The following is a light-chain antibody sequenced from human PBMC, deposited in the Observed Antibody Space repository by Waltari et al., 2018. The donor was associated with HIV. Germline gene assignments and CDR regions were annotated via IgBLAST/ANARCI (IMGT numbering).Light chain of an antibody. CDR3: AVWDNSLSAQV. CDR2: WNT. J-gene: IGLJ3*02. Sequence: QSVLTQSPSISGTPGPRVAISCSGSSSNIGNNYVSWYQQVPGTTPQLLFFWNTQRPSGVSDRFSGSVSGTSASLAISGLRSDDEANYYCAVWDNSLSAQVFGGGTTLTVL. V-gene: IGLV1-47*01. CDR1: SSNIGNNY.